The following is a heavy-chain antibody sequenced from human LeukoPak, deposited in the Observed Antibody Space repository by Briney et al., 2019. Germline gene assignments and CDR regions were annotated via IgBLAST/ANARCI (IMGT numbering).Heavy chain of an antibody. CDR1: GFTFPNYG. J-gene: IGHJ4*02. V-gene: IGHV3-23*01. D-gene: IGHD3-10*01. CDR3: AKSSRRGFDY. Sequence: GGSLRLPCAAPGFTFPNYGMSWVRQAPGKGLEWVSSITGSAGTTYYADSVKGRFTISRDNSKNTLYLQMNSLRAEDTAVYYCAKSSRRGFDYWGQGTLVTVSS. CDR2: ITGSAGTT.